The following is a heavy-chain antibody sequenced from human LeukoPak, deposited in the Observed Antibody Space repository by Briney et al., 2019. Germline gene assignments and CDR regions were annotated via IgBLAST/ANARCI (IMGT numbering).Heavy chain of an antibody. J-gene: IGHJ3*02. V-gene: IGHV3-21*01. CDR3: ARGALGMSGRIVDAFDI. CDR2: ISSSSSYI. Sequence: GGSLRLSCAASGFIFSSYTMNWVRQAPGKGLEWVSSISSSSSYIYFVDSVKGRFTISRDNAKNSLYLQMNSLRAEDTAVYYCARGALGMSGRIVDAFDIWGQGTRVTVSS. D-gene: IGHD1-14*01. CDR1: GFIFSSYT.